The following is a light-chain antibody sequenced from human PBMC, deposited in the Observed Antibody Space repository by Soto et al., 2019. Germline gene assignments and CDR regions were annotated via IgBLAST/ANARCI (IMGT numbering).Light chain of an antibody. J-gene: IGKJ4*01. CDR3: QKYNNWPQLT. CDR1: QSVSSN. CDR2: GAS. V-gene: IGKV3-15*01. Sequence: DILMTQSTATMSVSPWERSTRSCRASQSVSSNLAWYQQKPGQAPRLLIYGASTRATGIPARFSGSGSGTAFTLPIRRLQSADFAVYYCQKYNNWPQLTCGGGPK.